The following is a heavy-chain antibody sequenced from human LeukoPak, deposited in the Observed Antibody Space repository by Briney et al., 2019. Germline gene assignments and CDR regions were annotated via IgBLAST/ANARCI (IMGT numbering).Heavy chain of an antibody. CDR1: GGPVSSSSYY. V-gene: IGHV4-39*01. Sequence: SGTLSLTCTVSGGPVSSSSYYRGWVRQSPEKGLECIGTIYYAGDTYYNPSLESRLTISVDTSKNQFSLKLRSVTAADTAVYYCATWDSGRYSQIDNWGQGTLVTVSS. D-gene: IGHD1-26*01. CDR2: IYYAGDT. CDR3: ATWDSGRYSQIDN. J-gene: IGHJ4*02.